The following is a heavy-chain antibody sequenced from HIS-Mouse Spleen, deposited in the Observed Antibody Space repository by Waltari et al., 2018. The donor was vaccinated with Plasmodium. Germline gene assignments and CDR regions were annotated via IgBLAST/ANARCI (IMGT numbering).Heavy chain of an antibody. V-gene: IGHV2-5*02. Sequence: QITLKQPGPPLVNPTPTLTLPCTFSGFSLSTSGMGVGWIRQPPGKDLEWLALISWDADKRYILSLKSGLNITKHTSNNRGVLTMSNREPVDTATYYGAHSSKAAGRTCEFWGRGRGVTGS. CDR1: GFSLSTSGMG. J-gene: IGHJ3*01. D-gene: IGHD6-13*01. CDR3: AHSSKAAGRTCEF. CDR2: ISWDADK.